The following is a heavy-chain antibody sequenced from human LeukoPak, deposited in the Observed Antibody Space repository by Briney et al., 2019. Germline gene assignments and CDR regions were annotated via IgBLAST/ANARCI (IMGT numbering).Heavy chain of an antibody. Sequence: MTSGTLSLTCAVSGGSINSYNWWSWVRQPPGKGLEWIGEIYQSGSTNYNPSLKSRVTISVDKSKNQFSLKLNSVTAADTAVYYCATRGYNYDRGFDPWGQGTLVTVPS. V-gene: IGHV4-4*02. J-gene: IGHJ5*02. CDR3: ATRGYNYDRGFDP. CDR1: GGSINSYNW. CDR2: IYQSGST. D-gene: IGHD5-18*01.